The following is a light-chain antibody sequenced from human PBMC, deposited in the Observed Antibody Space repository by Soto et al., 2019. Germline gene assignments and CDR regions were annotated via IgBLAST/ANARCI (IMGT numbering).Light chain of an antibody. V-gene: IGKV1-5*03. J-gene: IGKJ3*01. CDR2: RAS. CDR3: QQYTTYSGT. CDR1: QGISTW. Sequence: DIQRTQSPSTLSASVGDRVTITCRASQGISTWLAWYQQKPGTAPKLLIYRASNLESGVPSRFSGSGSGTEFTLTISSLQPDDFATYYCQQYTTYSGTFGPGTKVDIK.